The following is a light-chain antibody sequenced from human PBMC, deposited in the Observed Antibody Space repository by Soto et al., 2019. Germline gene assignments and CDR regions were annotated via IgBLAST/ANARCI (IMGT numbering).Light chain of an antibody. Sequence: EIVMTQSPATLSLSPGERATLSCRASQSVSSSLAWYHQKPGQAPRLLIYGISTRATGLPGRFSGSGSGTEFTLTISSLQSEDLAVYYCQQYNNWPLTFGGGTKVEIK. CDR2: GIS. CDR3: QQYNNWPLT. J-gene: IGKJ4*01. V-gene: IGKV3-15*01. CDR1: QSVSSS.